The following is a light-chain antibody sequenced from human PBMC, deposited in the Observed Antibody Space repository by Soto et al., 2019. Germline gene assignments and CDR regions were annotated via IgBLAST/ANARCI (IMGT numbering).Light chain of an antibody. CDR1: QSISSW. CDR3: WQRSIWPWT. V-gene: IGKV1-5*03. Sequence: DIELTQSPSTLSSSVGDRVTLSCRASQSISSWLAWYQQKARRATHLLFYTASRLESVVPWWFGGRASRTEITLTSSIVPEDFAVYYCWQRSIWPWTFGQGTKVDI. CDR2: TAS. J-gene: IGKJ1*01.